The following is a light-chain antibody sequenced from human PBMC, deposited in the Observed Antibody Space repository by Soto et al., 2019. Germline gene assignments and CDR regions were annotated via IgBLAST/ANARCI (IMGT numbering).Light chain of an antibody. CDR1: QCISSY. V-gene: IGKV1-8*01. CDR3: QQYYSYPRT. CDR2: AAS. J-gene: IGKJ1*01. Sequence: AIRMTQAPSSLSAATGDRVTITCRASQCISSYLAWYQQKPGKAPKLLIYAASTLQSGVPSRFSGSGSGKDFTLTISCLQSEDFATYYCQQYYSYPRTFGQGTKVEIK.